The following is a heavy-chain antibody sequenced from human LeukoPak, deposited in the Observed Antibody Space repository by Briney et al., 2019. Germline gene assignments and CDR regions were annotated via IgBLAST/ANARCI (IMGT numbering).Heavy chain of an antibody. V-gene: IGHV4-59*08. Sequence: SETLSLTGTVSGGSISSYYWSWIRQPPGKGLEWIGYIYYSGSTNYNPSLKSRVTISVDTSKNQFPLKLSSVTAADTAVYYCARHSHDGHFDYWGQGTLVTVSS. CDR1: GGSISSYY. CDR2: IYYSGST. J-gene: IGHJ4*02. CDR3: ARHSHDGHFDY. D-gene: IGHD5-24*01.